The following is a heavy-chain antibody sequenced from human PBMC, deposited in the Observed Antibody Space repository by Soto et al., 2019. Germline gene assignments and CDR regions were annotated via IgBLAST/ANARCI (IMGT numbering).Heavy chain of an antibody. CDR2: INPSGGST. J-gene: IGHJ6*02. D-gene: IGHD3-22*01. CDR3: ARDLSYYYDSSGYSGGMDV. V-gene: IGHV1-46*01. Sequence: ASVKVSCKASGYTFTSYYMHWVRQAPGQGLEWMGIINPSGGSTSYAQKFQGRVTMTRDTSTSTVYMELSSLRSEDTAVYYCARDLSYYYDSSGYSGGMDVWGQGTTVTVSS. CDR1: GYTFTSYY.